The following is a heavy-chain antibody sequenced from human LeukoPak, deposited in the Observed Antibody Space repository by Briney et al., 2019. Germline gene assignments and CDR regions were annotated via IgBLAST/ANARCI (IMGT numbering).Heavy chain of an antibody. J-gene: IGHJ4*02. Sequence: WGSLRLSCAASGFTFTTYWMSWIRQLPGKGLEWVANTNKDGTEKYYVDSVKGRFTISRDNAKNSLDLQMNSLRVEDTAIYYCVKVAKYYYGSETYYFFEHWGQGTPVTASS. V-gene: IGHV3-7*01. CDR1: GFTFTTYW. CDR2: TNKDGTEK. D-gene: IGHD3-10*01. CDR3: VKVAKYYYGSETYYFFEH.